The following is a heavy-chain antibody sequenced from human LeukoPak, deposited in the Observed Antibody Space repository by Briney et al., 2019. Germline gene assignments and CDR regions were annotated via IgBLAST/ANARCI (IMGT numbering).Heavy chain of an antibody. J-gene: IGHJ4*02. CDR2: INHSGST. D-gene: IGHD3-10*01. V-gene: IGHV4-34*01. CDR1: GGSFSGYY. CDR3: AGFTFFRGVITFDY. Sequence: NPSETLSLTCAVYGGSFSGYYWSWIRQPPGKGLEWIGEINHSGSTNYNPSLKSRVTISVDTSKNQFSLKLSSVTAADTAVYSCAGFTFFRGVITFDYWGQGTLVTVSS.